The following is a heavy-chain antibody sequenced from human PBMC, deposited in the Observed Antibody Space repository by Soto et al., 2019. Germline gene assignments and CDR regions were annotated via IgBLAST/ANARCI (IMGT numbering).Heavy chain of an antibody. D-gene: IGHD1-26*01. J-gene: IGHJ4*02. V-gene: IGHV3-15*07. Sequence: GGSLRHSCAAAGFTFRNAGMNRVRKAKGKGLEWVGRIKSKTDGGTTDYAAPVKGRFTISRDDSKNTLYLQMNSLKTEDTAVYYCTTITASGSYWPENTDYGGQGFLVSVS. CDR3: TTITASGSYWPENTDY. CDR2: IKSKTDGGTT. CDR1: GFTFRNAG.